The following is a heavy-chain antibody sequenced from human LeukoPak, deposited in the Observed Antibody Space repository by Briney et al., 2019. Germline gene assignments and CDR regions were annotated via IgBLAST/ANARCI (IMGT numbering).Heavy chain of an antibody. D-gene: IGHD5-12*01. CDR2: INSDGSST. J-gene: IGHJ4*02. CDR1: GFTFSSYW. Sequence: GGSLRLSCAAPGFTFSSYWMHWVRQAPGKGLVWVSRINSDGSSTSYADSVKGRFTISRDNAKNTLYLQMNSLRAEDTAVYYCARDLRGYSGYDPPPVGYWGQGTLVTVSS. V-gene: IGHV3-74*01. CDR3: ARDLRGYSGYDPPPVGY.